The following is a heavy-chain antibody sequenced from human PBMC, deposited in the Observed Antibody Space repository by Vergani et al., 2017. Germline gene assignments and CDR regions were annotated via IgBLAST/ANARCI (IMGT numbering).Heavy chain of an antibody. CDR1: GGSISSSSYY. V-gene: IGHV4-39*07. D-gene: IGHD4-17*01. Sequence: QLQLQESDPGLVKPSETLSLTCTVSGGSISSSSYYWGWIRQPPGKGLEWIGSIYYSGSTYYNPSLKSRVTISVDTSKNQFSLKLSSVTAADTAVYYCEIGAPPSTTVTMDVWGKGTTVTVSS. CDR2: IYYSGST. CDR3: EIGAPPSTTVTMDV. J-gene: IGHJ6*04.